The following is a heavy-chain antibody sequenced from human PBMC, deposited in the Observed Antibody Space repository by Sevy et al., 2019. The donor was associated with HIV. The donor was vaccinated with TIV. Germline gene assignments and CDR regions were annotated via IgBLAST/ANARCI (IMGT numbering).Heavy chain of an antibody. D-gene: IGHD1-26*01. Sequence: SETLSLSCCFSGDFISTYYWTWIRQAPGKGVDWIGSIQYSGTTNYNPALKSRVTISIDTSKNQFSLNLSSVTAADTALYFCARRFAIEGLYFDFWGQGILVTVSS. V-gene: IGHV4-59*13. CDR3: ARRFAIEGLYFDF. J-gene: IGHJ4*02. CDR1: GDFISTYY. CDR2: IQYSGTT.